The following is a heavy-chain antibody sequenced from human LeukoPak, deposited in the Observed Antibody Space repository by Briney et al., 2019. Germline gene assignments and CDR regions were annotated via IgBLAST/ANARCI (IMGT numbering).Heavy chain of an antibody. CDR1: GFTFDDYG. D-gene: IGHD3-9*01. CDR3: ARKPYYDILTGYYDHDAFDI. Sequence: GGSLRLSCAASGFTFDDYGMSWVRQAPGKGLEWVANIKQDGSDKYYVDSVKGRFTISRDNAKNSLYLQMNSLRAEDTAVYYCARKPYYDILTGYYDHDAFDIWGQGTMVTVSS. CDR2: IKQDGSDK. V-gene: IGHV3-7*01. J-gene: IGHJ3*02.